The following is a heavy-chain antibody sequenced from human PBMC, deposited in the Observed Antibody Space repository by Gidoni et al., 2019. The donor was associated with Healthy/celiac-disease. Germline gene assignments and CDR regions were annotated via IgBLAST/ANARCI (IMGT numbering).Heavy chain of an antibody. CDR1: GGTFSSYA. V-gene: IGHV1-69*01. CDR3: ASQEGALDYYYYYGMDV. Sequence: QAQLVQSGAEVKKPGSSVKVSCKASGGTFSSYAISWVRQAPGQGLEWMGGIIPIFGTANYAQKFQGRVTITADESTSTAYMELSSLRSEDTAVYYCASQEGALDYYYYYGMDVWGQGTTVTVSS. CDR2: IIPIFGTA. D-gene: IGHD1-26*01. J-gene: IGHJ6*02.